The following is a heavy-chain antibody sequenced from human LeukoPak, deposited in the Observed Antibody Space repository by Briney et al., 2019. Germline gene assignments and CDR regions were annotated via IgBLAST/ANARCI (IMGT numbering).Heavy chain of an antibody. CDR2: IGGASSYI. Sequence: GGSLRLSCAGSGFTFSKYSMNWVRQAPGKGLEWVSSIGGASSYIYYADSVKGRFTISRDNAENSLYLQMNSLRVEDTAVYYCARDVGPRRDGYNPTDYWGQGTLVAVSS. CDR3: ARDVGPRRDGYNPTDY. D-gene: IGHD5-24*01. J-gene: IGHJ4*02. V-gene: IGHV3-21*01. CDR1: GFTFSKYS.